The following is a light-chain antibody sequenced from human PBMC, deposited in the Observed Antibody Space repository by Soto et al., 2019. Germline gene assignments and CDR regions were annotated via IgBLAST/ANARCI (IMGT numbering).Light chain of an antibody. V-gene: IGLV2-23*01. CDR2: EGS. CDR3: CSYAGRRV. Sequence: QSALTQAASGSGLPEHSITISCPRTSSDVWSYNLVSWYQQHRGKDPKRMIYEGSKRHSGVSNRFSGSKSCNTDSLTISGLQAVDEADYYCCSYAGRRVLGGGTTRTLL. CDR1: SSDVWSYNL. J-gene: IGLJ2*01.